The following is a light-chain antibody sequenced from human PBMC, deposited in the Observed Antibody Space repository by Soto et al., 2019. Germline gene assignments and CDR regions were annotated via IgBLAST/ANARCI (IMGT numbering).Light chain of an antibody. Sequence: EIVLTQSPDTLSLSPGERATLSCRASQSVSSTYLAWFQQRPGQTPRLLISGASSRATGIPERFSGGGSGTDFPLPISRLEPEDFAVYWCQLYGSSPLFTFGPGTKVDIK. V-gene: IGKV3-20*01. CDR3: QLYGSSPLFT. CDR2: GAS. J-gene: IGKJ3*01. CDR1: QSVSSTY.